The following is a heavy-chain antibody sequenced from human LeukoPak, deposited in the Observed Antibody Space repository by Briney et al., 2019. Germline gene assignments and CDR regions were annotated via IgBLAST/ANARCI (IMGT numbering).Heavy chain of an antibody. D-gene: IGHD2-2*01. J-gene: IGHJ3*02. CDR1: GYSISSGYY. Sequence: SETLSLTCTVSGYSISSGYYWGWIRQPPGKGLEWIGSIYHSGSTYYNPSLKSRVTISVDTSKNQFSLKLSSVTAADTAVYYCATPLGYRSSTSCYGGDAFDIWGQGTMVTVSS. V-gene: IGHV4-38-2*02. CDR3: ATPLGYRSSTSCYGGDAFDI. CDR2: IYHSGST.